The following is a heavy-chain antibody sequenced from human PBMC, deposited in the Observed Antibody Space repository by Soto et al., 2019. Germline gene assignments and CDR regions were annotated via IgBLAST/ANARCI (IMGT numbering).Heavy chain of an antibody. Sequence: KQSQTLSLTCTVSGGSISSSSYYWGWIRQPPGKGLEWIGSIYYSGSTYYNPSLKSRVTISVDTSKNQFSLKLSSVTAADTAVYYCARPRFDYGDYGRSENIWFDPWGQGTLVTVSS. J-gene: IGHJ5*02. CDR1: GGSISSSSYY. CDR2: IYYSGST. V-gene: IGHV4-39*01. CDR3: ARPRFDYGDYGRSENIWFDP. D-gene: IGHD4-17*01.